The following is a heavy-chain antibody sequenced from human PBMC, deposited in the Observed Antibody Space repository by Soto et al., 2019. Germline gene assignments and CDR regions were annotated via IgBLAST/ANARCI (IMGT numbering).Heavy chain of an antibody. CDR2: IYYSGST. Sequence: QVQLQESGPGLVKPSETLSLTCTVSGGSVSSGSYYWSWIRPPPGKGLEWIGYIYYSGSTNYNPSLKSRVTISVDTSKNQFSLKLSSVTAADTAVYYCARENYPFDYWGQGTLVTVSS. J-gene: IGHJ4*02. CDR1: GGSVSSGSYY. CDR3: ARENYPFDY. V-gene: IGHV4-61*01. D-gene: IGHD1-7*01.